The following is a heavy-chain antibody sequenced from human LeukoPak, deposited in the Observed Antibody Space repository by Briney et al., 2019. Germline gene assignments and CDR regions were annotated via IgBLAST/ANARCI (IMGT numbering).Heavy chain of an antibody. CDR2: INHSGST. CDR3: ASLTVTDDY. Sequence: PSETLSLTCAVYGGSFSGYYWSWIRQPPGKGLEWIGEINHSGSTNYNPSLKSRVTISVDTSKNQFSLKLSSVTAADTAVYYCASLTVTDDYWGQGTLVTVSS. V-gene: IGHV4-34*01. CDR1: GGSFSGYY. D-gene: IGHD4-17*01. J-gene: IGHJ4*02.